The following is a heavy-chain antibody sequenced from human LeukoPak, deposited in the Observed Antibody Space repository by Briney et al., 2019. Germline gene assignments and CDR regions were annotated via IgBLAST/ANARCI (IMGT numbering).Heavy chain of an antibody. V-gene: IGHV4-59*11. CDR3: ARDRRTSTVVDAFDI. Sequence: PSETLSLTCSVSGASISSHYWSWIRQPPGKGLEWIGYIHYSGSTNCNPSLKSRVTISLDTSKNQFSLKLTSVTAADTAVYYCARDRRTSTVVDAFDIWGQGTMVTVSS. CDR1: GASISSHY. J-gene: IGHJ3*02. D-gene: IGHD4-23*01. CDR2: IHYSGST.